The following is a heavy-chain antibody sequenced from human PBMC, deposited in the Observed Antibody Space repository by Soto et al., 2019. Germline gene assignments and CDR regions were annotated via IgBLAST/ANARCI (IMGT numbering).Heavy chain of an antibody. CDR2: IYYSGST. J-gene: IGHJ4*02. Sequence: PSETLSLTCTVSGGSISSGDYYWSWIRQPPGKGLEWIGYIYYSGSTYYNPSLKSRVTISVDTSKNQFSLKLSSVTAADTAVYYCARFLDYGDYRGSDYWGQGTLVTVPQ. V-gene: IGHV4-30-4*01. CDR3: ARFLDYGDYRGSDY. D-gene: IGHD4-17*01. CDR1: GGSISSGDYY.